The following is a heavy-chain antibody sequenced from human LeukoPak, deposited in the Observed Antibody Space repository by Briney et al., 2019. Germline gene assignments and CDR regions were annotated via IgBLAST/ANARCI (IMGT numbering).Heavy chain of an antibody. J-gene: IGHJ3*02. Sequence: SETLSLTCTVSGGSISTYYWSWLRQPPGKGLEWIGYVYYSGSTNYNPSLKSRVTISADTSKNQFSLRLTSVTAADTAVYYCARGLNNRKSGRRFDVFEIGGQGTMVTVSS. D-gene: IGHD1-14*01. CDR2: VYYSGST. CDR1: GGSISTYY. V-gene: IGHV4-59*01. CDR3: ARGLNNRKSGRRFDVFEI.